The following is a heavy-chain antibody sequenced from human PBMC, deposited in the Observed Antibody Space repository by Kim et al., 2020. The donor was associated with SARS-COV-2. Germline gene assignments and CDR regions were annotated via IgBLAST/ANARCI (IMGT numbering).Heavy chain of an antibody. CDR1: GFTFSSYG. D-gene: IGHD1-26*01. V-gene: IGHV3-33*01. CDR2: IWYDGSNK. Sequence: GGSLRLSCAASGFTFSSYGMHWVRQAPGKGLEWVAVIWYDGSNKYYADSVKGRFTISRDNSKNTLYLQMNSLRAEDTAVYYCAREVDRWAAADGMDVWGQGTTVTVAS. CDR3: AREVDRWAAADGMDV. J-gene: IGHJ6*02.